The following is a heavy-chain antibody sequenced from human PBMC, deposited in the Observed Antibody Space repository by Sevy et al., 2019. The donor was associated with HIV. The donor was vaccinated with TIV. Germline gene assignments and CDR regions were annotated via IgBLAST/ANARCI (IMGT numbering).Heavy chain of an antibody. CDR1: GYTFNNAW. CDR2: IKSKTDGGSA. CDR3: TGATVFGATWFDP. J-gene: IGHJ5*02. Sequence: GGSLRLSCAASGYTFNNAWMSWVRQAPGKGLEWLGRIKSKTDGGSAEYASPVKGRFTISRDDSKSTLYMQMNRLRTEDTGVYYCTGATVFGATWFDPWGKGALVTVS. V-gene: IGHV3-15*01. D-gene: IGHD3-3*01.